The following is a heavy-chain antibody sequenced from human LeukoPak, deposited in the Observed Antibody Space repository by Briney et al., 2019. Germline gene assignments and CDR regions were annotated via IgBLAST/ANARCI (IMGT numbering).Heavy chain of an antibody. CDR3: ARDWRWQPGFDYYYMDV. J-gene: IGHJ6*03. CDR1: GFTFSSYS. D-gene: IGHD3-10*01. Sequence: GGSLRLSCAASGFTFSSYSMNWVRQAPGKGLEWVSYISSSSSTIYYADSVKGRFTISRDNAKNSLYLQMNSLRAEDTAVYYCARDWRWQPGFDYYYMDVWGKGTTVNVSS. V-gene: IGHV3-48*01. CDR2: ISSSSSTI.